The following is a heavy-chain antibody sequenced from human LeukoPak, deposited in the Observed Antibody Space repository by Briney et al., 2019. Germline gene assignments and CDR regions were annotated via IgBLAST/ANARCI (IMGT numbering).Heavy chain of an antibody. V-gene: IGHV3-23*01. CDR2: ISGSGGGT. J-gene: IGHJ3*02. CDR1: GFTFSSYA. CDR3: AKDRDDSSGYPQSIDAFDI. Sequence: TGGSLRLSCAASGFTFSSYAMSWVRQAPGKGLEWVSAISGSGGGTYYADSVKGRFTISRDNSKNTLYLQMNSLRAEDTAVYYCAKDRDDSSGYPQSIDAFDIWAKGQWSPSLQ. D-gene: IGHD3-22*01.